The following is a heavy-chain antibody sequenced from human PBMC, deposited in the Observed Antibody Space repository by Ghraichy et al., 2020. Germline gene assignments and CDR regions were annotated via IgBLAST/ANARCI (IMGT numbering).Heavy chain of an antibody. CDR1: GGSFSGYY. J-gene: IGHJ6*02. Sequence: LSLTCAVYGGSFSGYYWSWIRQPPGKGLEWIGEINHSGSTNYNPSLKSRVTISVDTSKNQFSLKLSSVTAADTAVYYCARGRVVPAATEGYYYYGMDVWGQGTTVTVSS. CDR2: INHSGST. CDR3: ARGRVVPAATEGYYYYGMDV. V-gene: IGHV4-34*01. D-gene: IGHD2-2*01.